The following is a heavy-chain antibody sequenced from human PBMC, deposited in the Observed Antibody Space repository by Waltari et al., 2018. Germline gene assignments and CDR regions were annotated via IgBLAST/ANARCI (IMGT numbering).Heavy chain of an antibody. J-gene: IGHJ4*02. V-gene: IGHV1-69*08. Sequence: VQLVQSGAEVTNPGSSVTFSCKASEGTFSSYAISCVRQAPGQGLEWMGRIIPIFGTANDAQKFQGRVTITADKSTSTAYMELSSLRSEDTAVYYCARDRIRPSQGTIDYWGQGTLVTVSS. CDR2: IIPIFGTA. D-gene: IGHD2-2*01. CDR3: ARDRIRPSQGTIDY. CDR1: EGTFSSYA.